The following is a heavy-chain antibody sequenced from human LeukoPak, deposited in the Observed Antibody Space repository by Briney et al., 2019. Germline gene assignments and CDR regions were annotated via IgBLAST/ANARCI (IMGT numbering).Heavy chain of an antibody. CDR1: GYSISSGYY. V-gene: IGHV4-38-2*02. J-gene: IGHJ5*02. Sequence: PSETLSLACTVSGYSISSGYYWGWIRQPPGKGLEWIGSIYRSGSTYYNPSLKSRVTISVDTSKNQFSLKLSSVTAADTAEYYCASSDYGDNNWFDPWGQGTLVTVSS. CDR2: IYRSGST. D-gene: IGHD4-17*01. CDR3: ASSDYGDNNWFDP.